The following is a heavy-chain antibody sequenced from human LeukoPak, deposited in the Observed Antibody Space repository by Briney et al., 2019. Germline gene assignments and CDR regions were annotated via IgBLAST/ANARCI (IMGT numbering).Heavy chain of an antibody. V-gene: IGHV4-39*02. D-gene: IGHD4-11*01. Sequence: SETLSLTCTVSGGSISSSSYYWGWIRQPPGKGLEWIGSIYYSGSTYYNPSLKSRVTISVDTSKNQFSLKLSSVTAADTAVYYCAREVDSMNYYYYYYMDVWGKGTTVTVSS. J-gene: IGHJ6*03. CDR2: IYYSGST. CDR3: AREVDSMNYYYYYYMDV. CDR1: GGSISSSSYY.